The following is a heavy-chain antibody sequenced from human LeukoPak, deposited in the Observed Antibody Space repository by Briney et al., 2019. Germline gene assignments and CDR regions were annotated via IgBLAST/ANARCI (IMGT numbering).Heavy chain of an antibody. J-gene: IGHJ4*02. CDR1: GGSIRSGDYY. D-gene: IGHD5-12*01. V-gene: IGHV4-31*03. CDR3: ARVIGYDQLDY. CDR2: IHYSGST. Sequence: SETLSLTCTVSGGSIRSGDYYWSWIRQHPGKGLEWIGYIHYSGSTYYNPSLKSRVSISVSTSKNRFSLQLSSVTAADTAVYYCARVIGYDQLDYWGQGTLVTVSS.